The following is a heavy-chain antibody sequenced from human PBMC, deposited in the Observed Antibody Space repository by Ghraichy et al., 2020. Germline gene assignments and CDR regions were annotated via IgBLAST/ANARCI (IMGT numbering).Heavy chain of an antibody. D-gene: IGHD6-19*01. CDR3: AKEPPLYSSGWYVVDY. CDR1: GFTFSSYA. Sequence: GSLRLSCAASGFTFSSYAMSWVRQAPGKGLEWVSAISGSGGSTYYADSVKGRFTISRDNSKNTLYLQMNSLRAEDTAVYYCAKEPPLYSSGWYVVDYWGQGTLVTVSS. J-gene: IGHJ4*02. V-gene: IGHV3-23*01. CDR2: ISGSGGST.